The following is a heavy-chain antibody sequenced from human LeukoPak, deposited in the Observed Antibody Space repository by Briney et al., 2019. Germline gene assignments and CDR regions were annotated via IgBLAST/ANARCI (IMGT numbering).Heavy chain of an antibody. D-gene: IGHD6-13*01. J-gene: IGHJ5*02. CDR3: ARHGGIAAAGRNSPHANDWFDP. V-gene: IGHV4-38-2*02. CDR1: GYSISSGYY. CDR2: INHSGST. Sequence: TSETLSLTCTVSGYSISSGYYWGWIRQPPVKGLEWIGEINHSGSTNYNPSLKSRVTISVDTSKNQFSLKLSSVTAADTAVYYCARHGGIAAAGRNSPHANDWFDPWGQGTLVTVPS.